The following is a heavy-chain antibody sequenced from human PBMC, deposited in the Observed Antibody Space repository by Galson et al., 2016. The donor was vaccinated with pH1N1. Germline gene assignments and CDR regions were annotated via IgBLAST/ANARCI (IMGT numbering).Heavy chain of an antibody. Sequence: SLRLSCAASGFTFSGSAMHWVRQASGKGLEWVGRIRSKADSYATAYAASVEGRFTISRDDSKKTAYLQMNSLKNEDTAVYYCTRPNSGSYEEFWFDPWGQGTLVTVSS. D-gene: IGHD1-26*01. CDR3: TRPNSGSYEEFWFDP. V-gene: IGHV3-73*01. CDR1: GFTFSGSA. CDR2: IRSKADSYAT. J-gene: IGHJ5*02.